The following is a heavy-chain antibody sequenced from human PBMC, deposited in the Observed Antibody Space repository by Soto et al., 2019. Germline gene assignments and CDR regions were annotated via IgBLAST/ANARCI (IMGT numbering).Heavy chain of an antibody. CDR3: ATDRCRLQWECDVGAFDI. CDR2: FDPEDGET. J-gene: IGHJ3*02. V-gene: IGHV1-24*01. D-gene: IGHD1-26*01. CDR1: GYTLTELS. Sequence: QVQLVQSGAEVKKPGASVKVSCKVSGYTLTELSMHWVRQAPGKGLEWMGGFDPEDGETIYAQKFQGRVTMTEDTSTATAYMELSSLTSEDTAVYYCATDRCRLQWECDVGAFDIWGQGTMVTVSS.